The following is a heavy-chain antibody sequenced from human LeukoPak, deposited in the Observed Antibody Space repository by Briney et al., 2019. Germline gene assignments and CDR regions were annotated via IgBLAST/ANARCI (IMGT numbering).Heavy chain of an antibody. V-gene: IGHV1-24*01. CDR3: ATGVSYGYSRFDY. CDR2: FDPEDGDT. J-gene: IGHJ4*02. Sequence: ASVKVSCKVSGYTLTELSMHWVRQAPGKGLEWMGGFDPEDGDTIYAQKFQGRVTMTEDTSTDTAYMELSSLRSEDTAVYYCATGVSYGYSRFDYWGQGTLVTVSS. CDR1: GYTLTELS. D-gene: IGHD5-18*01.